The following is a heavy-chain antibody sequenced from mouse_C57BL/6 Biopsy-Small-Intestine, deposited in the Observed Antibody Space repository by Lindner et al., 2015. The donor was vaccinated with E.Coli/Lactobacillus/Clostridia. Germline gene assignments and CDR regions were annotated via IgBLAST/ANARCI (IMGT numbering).Heavy chain of an antibody. Sequence: SVKVSCKTSGYTFPSNGISWVRQAPGQGLEWMGWVSAYSGNTIYAQKFLGRVTMTTDTYATTAYMELRSLRSDDTAVYYCARDRNYYFDNWGQGTLVTVSS. V-gene: IGHV1-81*01. CDR1: GYTFPSNG. J-gene: IGHJ2*01. CDR2: VSAYSGNT. CDR3: ARDRNYYFDN. D-gene: IGHD2-14*01.